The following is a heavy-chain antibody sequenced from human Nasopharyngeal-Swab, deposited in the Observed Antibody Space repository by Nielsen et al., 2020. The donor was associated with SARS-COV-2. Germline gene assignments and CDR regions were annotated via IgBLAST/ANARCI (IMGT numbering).Heavy chain of an antibody. V-gene: IGHV3-13*01. Sequence: GGSLRLSCAASGFTFSSYDMPWVRQATGKGLEWVSAIGTAGDTYYPGSVKGRFTISRENAKNSLYLQMNSLRAGDTAVYYCARGLLGSSWYVYWGQGTLVTVSS. CDR3: ARGLLGSSWYVY. J-gene: IGHJ4*02. CDR1: GFTFSSYD. CDR2: IGTAGDT. D-gene: IGHD6-13*01.